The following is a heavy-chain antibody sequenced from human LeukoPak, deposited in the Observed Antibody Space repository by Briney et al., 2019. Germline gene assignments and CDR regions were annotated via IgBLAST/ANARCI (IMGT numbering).Heavy chain of an antibody. CDR3: ARGLQLRYFDY. CDR2: ISSNGGST. D-gene: IGHD5-18*01. CDR1: GFTFSSYA. V-gene: IGHV3-64*01. Sequence: GGSLRLSCAASGFTFSSYAMHWVRQAPGKGLEYVSAISSNGGSTYYANSVKGRFTISRDNSKNTLYLQMGSLRAEDMAVYYCARGLQLRYFDYWGQGTPVTVSS. J-gene: IGHJ4*02.